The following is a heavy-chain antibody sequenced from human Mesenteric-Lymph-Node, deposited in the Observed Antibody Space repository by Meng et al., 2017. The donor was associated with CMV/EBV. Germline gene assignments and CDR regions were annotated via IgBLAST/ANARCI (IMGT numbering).Heavy chain of an antibody. CDR1: GYNFGRYW. D-gene: IGHD6-25*01. V-gene: IGHV5-51*01. CDR3: ARLISSGTFFDY. J-gene: IGHJ4*02. Sequence: GESLKISCKGSGYNFGRYWIAWVRQMPGKGLEWMGIIYPGDADTKYSPSFQGQVTISADRSISTAYLQWSSLKASDTAMYYCARLISSGTFFDYWGQGTLVTVSS. CDR2: IYPGDADT.